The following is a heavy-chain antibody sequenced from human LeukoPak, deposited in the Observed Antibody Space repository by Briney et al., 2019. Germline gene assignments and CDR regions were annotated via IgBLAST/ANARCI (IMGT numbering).Heavy chain of an antibody. D-gene: IGHD4-17*01. Sequence: PSETLSLTCTVSGGSISSYYWSWIRQPPGKGLEWIGYIYYSGSTNYNPSLKSRVTIPVDTSKNQFSLKLSSVTAADTAVYYCARLYGDYRYYGMDVWGQGTTVTVSS. CDR1: GGSISSYY. CDR3: ARLYGDYRYYGMDV. V-gene: IGHV4-59*01. J-gene: IGHJ6*02. CDR2: IYYSGST.